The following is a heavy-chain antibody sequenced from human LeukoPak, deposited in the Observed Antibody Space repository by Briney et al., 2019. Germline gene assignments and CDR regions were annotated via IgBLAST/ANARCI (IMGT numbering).Heavy chain of an antibody. CDR2: ISSSGSTI. D-gene: IGHD5-18*01. CDR3: ARVGYSYGYVTWYYYGMDV. CDR1: GFTVSSNY. J-gene: IGHJ6*02. Sequence: GGSLRLSCAASGFTVSSNYMSWIRQAPGKGLEWVSYISSSGSTIYYADSVKGRFTISRDNAKNSLYLQMNSLRAEDTAVYYCARVGYSYGYVTWYYYGMDVWGQGTTVTVSS. V-gene: IGHV3-11*01.